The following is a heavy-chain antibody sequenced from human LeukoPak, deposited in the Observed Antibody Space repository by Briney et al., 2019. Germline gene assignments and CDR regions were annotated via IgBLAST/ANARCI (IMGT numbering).Heavy chain of an antibody. CDR1: GFTFNYYS. CDR3: ARWNLGSDY. D-gene: IGHD1-1*01. CDR2: ISSSSTTK. V-gene: IGHV3-48*04. Sequence: PGGSLRLSCVASGFTFNYYSMNWVRQAPGKGLKWLSYISSSSTTKYHADSVKGRFTISRDNTKNSLYLQMNSLRAEDTGVYYCARWNLGSDYWGQGTLVTVSS. J-gene: IGHJ4*02.